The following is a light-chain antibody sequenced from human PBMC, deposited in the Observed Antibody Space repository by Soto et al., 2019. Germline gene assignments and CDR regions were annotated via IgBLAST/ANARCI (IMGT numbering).Light chain of an antibody. Sequence: NLFTKTSEYLSAAVEDIFTSTPRASQGISNYLAWYQQKPGKTPRLLIYGATTLQSGVPSRFSVSGSGTDFALAFSSLMPEDLPTYYCLLLIVCVPVGRGTRLEIK. CDR3: LLLIVCVP. CDR1: QGISNY. J-gene: IGKJ5*01. V-gene: IGKV1-9*01. CDR2: GAT.